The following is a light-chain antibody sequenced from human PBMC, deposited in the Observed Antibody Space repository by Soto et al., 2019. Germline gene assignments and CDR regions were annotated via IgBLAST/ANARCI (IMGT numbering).Light chain of an antibody. V-gene: IGKV3-20*01. CDR1: QSVSSSY. CDR3: QQYGSSPT. CDR2: GAS. Sequence: EIVLTQSPGTLSLSPGERATLSCRASQSVSSSYLAWYQQKPGQAPRLLIYGASSRDTGIPDRFSGSGSGTDFTLTISRLEADDVAVYYGQQYGSSPTFGGGTKVEIK. J-gene: IGKJ4*01.